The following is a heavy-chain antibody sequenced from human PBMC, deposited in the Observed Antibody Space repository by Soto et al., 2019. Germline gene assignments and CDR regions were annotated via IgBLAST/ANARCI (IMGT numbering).Heavy chain of an antibody. CDR3: ATPITGTTSYYYYGMDV. V-gene: IGHV1-69*06. Sequence: QVQLVQSGAEVKKPGSSVKVSCKASGGTFSSYAISWVRQAPGQGLEWMGGIIPIFGTANYAQKFQGRVTITADKSTSTAYMELSSLRSEDTAVSYCATPITGTTSYYYYGMDVWGQGTTVTVSS. CDR2: IIPIFGTA. CDR1: GGTFSSYA. J-gene: IGHJ6*02. D-gene: IGHD1-20*01.